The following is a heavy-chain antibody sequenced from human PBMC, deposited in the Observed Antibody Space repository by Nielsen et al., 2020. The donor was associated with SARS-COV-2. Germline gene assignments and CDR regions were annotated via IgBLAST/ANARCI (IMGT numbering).Heavy chain of an antibody. J-gene: IGHJ5*02. Sequence: SETLSLTCSVSGASINSGIYYWSWVRQHSGKGLEWIGYIYNRGGAYYNPSLRTRVTISADTSKNQFSLRLTSVTAADTAVYYCVRAAPAAAPSNWFDPWGQGTLVTVSS. CDR3: VRAAPAAAPSNWFDP. V-gene: IGHV4-31*03. CDR1: GASINSGIYY. CDR2: IYNRGGA. D-gene: IGHD2-2*01.